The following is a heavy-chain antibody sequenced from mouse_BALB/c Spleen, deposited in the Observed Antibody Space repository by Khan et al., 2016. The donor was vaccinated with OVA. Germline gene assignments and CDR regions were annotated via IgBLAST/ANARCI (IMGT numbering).Heavy chain of an antibody. V-gene: IGHV1-87*01. Sequence: VQLQQSGAELARPGASVKLSCKSSGYTFTSYWMQWVKQRPGQGLEWIGTIYPGDGDTRYDQKFKGKATLTADKSSSTAYLQLSSLASEDYAVYFCASYRYDYFDYWGQGTTLTVSS. CDR1: GYTFTSYW. J-gene: IGHJ2*01. D-gene: IGHD2-14*01. CDR3: ASYRYDYFDY. CDR2: IYPGDGDT.